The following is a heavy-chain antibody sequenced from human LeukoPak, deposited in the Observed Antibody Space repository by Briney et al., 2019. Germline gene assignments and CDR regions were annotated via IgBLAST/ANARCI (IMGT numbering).Heavy chain of an antibody. Sequence: PSETLSLTCTVSDGSINSYYWSWIRQPPGKGLEWIGYIYYSGSTNYNPSLKSRVTISVDTSKNQFSLKLSSVTAADTAVYYCARVDPDSSSTLEVFDYWGQGTLVTVSS. J-gene: IGHJ4*02. CDR3: ARVDPDSSSTLEVFDY. CDR1: DGSINSYY. D-gene: IGHD6-6*01. CDR2: IYYSGST. V-gene: IGHV4-59*01.